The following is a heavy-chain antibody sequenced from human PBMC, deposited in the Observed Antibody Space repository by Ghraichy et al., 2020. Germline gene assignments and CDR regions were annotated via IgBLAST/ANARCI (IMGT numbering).Heavy chain of an antibody. D-gene: IGHD2-8*02. CDR2: MNPNSGNT. CDR1: GYTFTSYD. Sequence: ASVKVSCKASGYTFTSYDINWVRQATGQGLEWMGWMNPNSGNTGYAQKFQGRVTMTRNTSISTAYMELSSLRSEDTAVYYCARVLGYCTGGVCKIRAWGYWGQGTLVTVSS. CDR3: ARVLGYCTGGVCKIRAWGY. V-gene: IGHV1-8*01. J-gene: IGHJ4*02.